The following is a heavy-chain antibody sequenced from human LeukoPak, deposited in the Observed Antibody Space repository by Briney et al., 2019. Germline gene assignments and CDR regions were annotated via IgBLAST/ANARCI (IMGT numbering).Heavy chain of an antibody. V-gene: IGHV4-34*01. Sequence: SETLSLTCAVYGGSFSGYFWTWIRQPPGKGLEWIGEINHSGSTNYNPSLKSRVTISVDTSKNQFSLKLSSVTAADTAVYYCARHETYYYDSSGYSILDYWGQGTLVTVSS. J-gene: IGHJ4*02. CDR2: INHSGST. CDR3: ARHETYYYDSSGYSILDY. CDR1: GGSFSGYF. D-gene: IGHD3-22*01.